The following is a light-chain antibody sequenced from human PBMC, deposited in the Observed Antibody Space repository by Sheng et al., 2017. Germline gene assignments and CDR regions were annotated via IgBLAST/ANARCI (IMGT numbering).Light chain of an antibody. J-gene: IGLJ1*01. CDR2: EVN. V-gene: IGLV2-14*01. Sequence: QSALTQPASVSGSPGQSITISCAGTSSDIGEYNYVSWYQQHPDKAPKLMIYEVNNRPSGVSNRFSGSKSGNTASLTISGLQAEDEADYYCSSYTSINTLVFGTGTKVTVL. CDR3: SSYTSINTLV. CDR1: SSDIGEYNY.